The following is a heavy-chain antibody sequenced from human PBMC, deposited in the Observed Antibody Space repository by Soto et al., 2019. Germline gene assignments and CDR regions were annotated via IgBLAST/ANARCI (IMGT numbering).Heavy chain of an antibody. CDR2: ISYDGSNK. D-gene: IGHD6-19*01. CDR1: GFTFSSYG. Sequence: GGSLRLSCAASGFTFSSYGMHWVLQAPGKGLEWVAVISYDGSNKYYADSVKGRFTISRDNSKNTLYLQMNSLRAEDTAVYYCARERYSSGWYDDWGQGPLVTVSS. CDR3: ARERYSSGWYDD. V-gene: IGHV3-30*03. J-gene: IGHJ5*02.